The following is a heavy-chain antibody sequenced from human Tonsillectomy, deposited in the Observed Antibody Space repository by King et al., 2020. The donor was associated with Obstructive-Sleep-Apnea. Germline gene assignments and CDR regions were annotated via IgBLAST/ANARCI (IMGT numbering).Heavy chain of an antibody. D-gene: IGHD2-15*01. Sequence: VQLQESGPGLVKPSETLSLTCTVSGGSISSSNYYWGWIRQPPGKGLEWIESLYYSGSTYYNPSLKSRVTISVDTSKNQFSLKLSSVTAADTAVFYCARLSLVVDSSWDYWGQGTLVTVSS. CDR1: GGSISSSNYY. J-gene: IGHJ4*02. V-gene: IGHV4-39*01. CDR3: ARLSLVVDSSWDY. CDR2: LYYSGST.